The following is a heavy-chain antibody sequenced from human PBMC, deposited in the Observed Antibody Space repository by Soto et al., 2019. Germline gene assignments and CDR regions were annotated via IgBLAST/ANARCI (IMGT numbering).Heavy chain of an antibody. J-gene: IGHJ6*02. CDR1: GGSISSGDYY. CDR3: ARDDGAARYYYGMDV. D-gene: IGHD6-6*01. CDR2: IYYSGST. Sequence: SETLSLTCTESGGSISSGDYYWSWIRQPPGKCLEWLGYIYYSGSTYYNQSLKSQVTISVDTSKNQFSLKLSSVTAADTAVYYCARDDGAARYYYGMDVWGQGTTVTVSS. V-gene: IGHV4-30-4*01.